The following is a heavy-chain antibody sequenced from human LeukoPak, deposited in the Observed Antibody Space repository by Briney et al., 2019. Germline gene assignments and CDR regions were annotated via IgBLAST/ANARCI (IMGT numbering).Heavy chain of an antibody. CDR3: ARDNYYGSGSQSGYDTWFDP. Sequence: PSETLSLTCTVSGGSISSGDYYWSWIRQPPGKGLEWIGYIYYSGSTYYNPSLKSRVTISVDTSKNQFSLKLSSVTAADTAVYYCARDNYYGSGSQSGYDTWFDPWGQGTLVTVSS. J-gene: IGHJ5*02. V-gene: IGHV4-30-4*01. CDR2: IYYSGST. CDR1: GGSISSGDYY. D-gene: IGHD3-10*01.